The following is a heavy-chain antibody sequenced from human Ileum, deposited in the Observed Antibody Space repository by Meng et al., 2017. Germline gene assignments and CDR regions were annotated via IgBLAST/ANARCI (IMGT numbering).Heavy chain of an antibody. CDR3: ARGREQQLVRGFGY. D-gene: IGHD6-6*01. J-gene: IGHJ4*02. CDR2: INHSGNT. CDR1: GGSFSGYY. V-gene: IGHV4-34*01. Sequence: QVPLLPWGAGLLNPSEVLSLTCAVYGGSFSGYYCSWLRQPPGKGLEWIGEINHSGNTNYNPSLKSRVTLSLDTSKNHFSLNLTSVTAADMAVYYCARGREQQLVRGFGYWGQGTLVTVSS.